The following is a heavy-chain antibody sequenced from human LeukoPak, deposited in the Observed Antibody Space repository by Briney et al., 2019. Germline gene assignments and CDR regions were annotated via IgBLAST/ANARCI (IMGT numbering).Heavy chain of an antibody. Sequence: SETLSLTCTVSGGSISSSRYYWAWIRQPPGEGLEWIGSVFYTGTTDYNPSLNSRVTISIDTSKNQFSLNLGSVTAADSAFYYCAKYGSGTYWGQGTLVTVSS. D-gene: IGHD3-10*01. V-gene: IGHV4-39*01. CDR3: AKYGSGTY. CDR1: GGSISSSRYY. CDR2: VFYTGTT. J-gene: IGHJ4*02.